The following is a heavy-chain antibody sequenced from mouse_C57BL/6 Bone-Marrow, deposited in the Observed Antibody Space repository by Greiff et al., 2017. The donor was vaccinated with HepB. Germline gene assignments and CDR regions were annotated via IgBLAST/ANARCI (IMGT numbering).Heavy chain of an antibody. V-gene: IGHV1-82*01. CDR1: GYAFSSSW. J-gene: IGHJ4*01. CDR2: IYPGDGDT. CDR3: ARGGGYYGRGAMDY. D-gene: IGHD1-1*01. Sequence: QVQLQQSGPELVKPGASVKISCKASGYAFSSSWMNWVKQRPGKGLEWIGRIYPGDGDTNYNGKFKGKATLTADKSSSTAYMQLSSLTSEDSAVYFCARGGGYYGRGAMDYWCQGTSAIVSS.